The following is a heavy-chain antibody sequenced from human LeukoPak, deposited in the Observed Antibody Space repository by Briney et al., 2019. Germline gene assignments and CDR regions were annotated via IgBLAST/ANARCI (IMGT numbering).Heavy chain of an antibody. J-gene: IGHJ6*02. D-gene: IGHD6-19*01. CDR3: ARWKAVAGTGYYYYGMDV. CDR2: INHSGST. CDR1: GGSFSGYY. V-gene: IGHV4-34*01. Sequence: ETLSLTSAVYGGSFSGYYWRWIRQPPGKGLEWIGEINHSGSTNYNPSLKSRVTISVDTSKNQFSLKLSSVTAADTAAYYCARWKAVAGTGYYYYGMDVWGQGTTITVSS.